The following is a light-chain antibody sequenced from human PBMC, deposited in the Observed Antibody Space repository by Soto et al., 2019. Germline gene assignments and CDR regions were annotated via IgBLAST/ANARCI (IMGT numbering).Light chain of an antibody. CDR2: GAS. CDR3: QQYNNWPPIT. V-gene: IGKV3-15*01. J-gene: IGKJ5*01. CDR1: QSVSSN. Sequence: EIVLTQSPGTLSLSPGEGSTLSCRASQSVSSNLAWYQHKPGQAPRLLIYGASNRATGIPARFSGSGSGTEFTLTISSLQSEDFAVYYCQQYNNWPPITFGQGTRLEI.